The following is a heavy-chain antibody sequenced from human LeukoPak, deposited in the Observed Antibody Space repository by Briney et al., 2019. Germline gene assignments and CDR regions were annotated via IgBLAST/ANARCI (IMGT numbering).Heavy chain of an antibody. CDR1: GGSISSYY. CDR2: IYYSGST. D-gene: IGHD5-18*01. J-gene: IGHJ6*03. V-gene: IGHV4-59*01. Sequence: SETLSLTCTVSGGSISSYYWSWIRQPPGKGLEWIGYIYYSGSTNYNPSLKSRVTISVDTSKNQFSLQLSSVTAADTAVYYCARDSVDTAMVTGYYYYYYMDVWGKGTTVTVSS. CDR3: ARDSVDTAMVTGYYYYYYMDV.